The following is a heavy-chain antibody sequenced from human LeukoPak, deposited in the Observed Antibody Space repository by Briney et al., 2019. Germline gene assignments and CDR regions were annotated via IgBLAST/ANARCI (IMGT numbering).Heavy chain of an antibody. CDR3: ARIRDGYNDAYDI. CDR2: INPGGGNT. CDR1: GYTFTNSY. V-gene: IGHV1-46*01. Sequence: ASVKASCKASGYTFTNSYIHWVRQAPGQGFQWMGLINPGGGNTNYAQNFQGRLTMTRDTSTTTVYMELSGLRSEDTAIYYCARIRDGYNDAYDIWGQGTVVTVPS. J-gene: IGHJ3*02. D-gene: IGHD5-24*01.